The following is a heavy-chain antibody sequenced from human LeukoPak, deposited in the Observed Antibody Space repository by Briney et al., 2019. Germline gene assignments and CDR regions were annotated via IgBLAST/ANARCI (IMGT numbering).Heavy chain of an antibody. D-gene: IGHD3-3*01. CDR3: ASDLTIFGVIYYFDY. Sequence: PSETLSLTCTVSGGSISSYYWGWIRQPPGKGLEWIGSIYYSGSTYYNPSLKSRVTISVDTSKNQFSLKLSSVTAADTAVYYCASDLTIFGVIYYFDYWGQGTLVTVSS. CDR1: GGSISSYY. CDR2: IYYSGST. V-gene: IGHV4-39*07. J-gene: IGHJ4*02.